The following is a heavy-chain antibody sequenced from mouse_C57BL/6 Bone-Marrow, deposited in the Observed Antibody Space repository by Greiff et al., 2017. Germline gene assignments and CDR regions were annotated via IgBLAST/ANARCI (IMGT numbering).Heavy chain of an antibody. V-gene: IGHV1-69*01. Sequence: QVQLQQPGAELVMPGASVKLSCKASGYTFTSYWMHWVKQRPGQGLEWIGAIDPSDSYTNYNQKFKGKSTLTVDKSSSTAYMQLSSLTSEDSAVYYCARRGNVSRGDYDVWGTGTTVTVSS. CDR1: GYTFTSYW. J-gene: IGHJ1*03. D-gene: IGHD1-1*01. CDR2: IDPSDSYT. CDR3: ARRGNVSRGDYDV.